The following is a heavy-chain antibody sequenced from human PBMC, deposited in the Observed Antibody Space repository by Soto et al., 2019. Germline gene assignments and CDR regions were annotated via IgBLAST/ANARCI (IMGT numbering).Heavy chain of an antibody. CDR3: AREASGYDAFDI. CDR2: ISSISSTI. J-gene: IGHJ3*02. CDR1: GLTFTSYS. V-gene: IGHV3-48*01. Sequence: GGSLRLSCAASGLTFTSYSMNWVRQAPGKGLEWVSYISSISSTIYYADSVKGRFTISRDNAKNSLYLQMNSLRAEDTAVYYCAREASGYDAFDIWGQGTMVTVSS. D-gene: IGHD3-22*01.